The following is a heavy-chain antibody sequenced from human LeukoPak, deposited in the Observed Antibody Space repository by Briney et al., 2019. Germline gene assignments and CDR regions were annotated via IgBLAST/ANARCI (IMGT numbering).Heavy chain of an antibody. CDR2: ISSSSSTI. CDR1: GFTFSSYS. V-gene: IGHV3-48*01. J-gene: IGHJ4*02. Sequence: GGSLRLSCAASGFTFSSYSMNWVRQAPGKGLEWVPYISSSSSTIYYADSVKGRFTISRDNAKNSLYLQMNSLRAEDTAVYYCARGAFGGGSSYGYWGQGTLVTVSS. CDR3: ARGAFGGGSSYGY. D-gene: IGHD2-15*01.